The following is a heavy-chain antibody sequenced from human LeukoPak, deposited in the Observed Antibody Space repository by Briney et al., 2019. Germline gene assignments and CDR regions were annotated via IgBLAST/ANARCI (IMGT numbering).Heavy chain of an antibody. Sequence: PSETLSLTCTVSGASISSYYWSWIRQPPGKGLEWIGYIYYNGRTRYNPSLKSRVSISVDTSKNQFSLRMTSVTAADTAVFYCARHELSSSWYPAFLDYWGQGILVTVSS. CDR1: GASISSYY. CDR2: IYYNGRT. J-gene: IGHJ4*02. V-gene: IGHV4-59*08. D-gene: IGHD6-13*01. CDR3: ARHELSSSWYPAFLDY.